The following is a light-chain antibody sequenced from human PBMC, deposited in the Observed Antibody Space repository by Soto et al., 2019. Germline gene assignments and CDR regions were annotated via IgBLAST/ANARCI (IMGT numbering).Light chain of an antibody. V-gene: IGLV2-14*01. Sequence: QSALTQPASVSGSPGQSITISCTGTSSDIGGYNYVSWYQQHPGKAPKLMISDVSTRPSGVSNRFSGSKSGNTASLTISGLQAEDEADYYCSSYTSSSTLVFGGGTKLTVL. CDR1: SSDIGGYNY. J-gene: IGLJ3*02. CDR2: DVS. CDR3: SSYTSSSTLV.